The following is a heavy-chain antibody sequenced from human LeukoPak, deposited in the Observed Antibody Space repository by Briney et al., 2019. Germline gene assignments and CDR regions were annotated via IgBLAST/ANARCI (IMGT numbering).Heavy chain of an antibody. CDR3: AREQLVSNLRCYDYVWGSYYNWFDP. D-gene: IGHD3-16*01. V-gene: IGHV3-7*01. CDR2: IKQDGSEK. Sequence: PGGSLRLSCAASGFTFSSYWMNWVRQAPGKGLEWVANIKQDGSEKYYVDSVKGRFTISRDNAKNSLYLQMNSLRAEDTAVYYCAREQLVSNLRCYDYVWGSYYNWFDPWGQGTLVTVSS. J-gene: IGHJ5*02. CDR1: GFTFSSYW.